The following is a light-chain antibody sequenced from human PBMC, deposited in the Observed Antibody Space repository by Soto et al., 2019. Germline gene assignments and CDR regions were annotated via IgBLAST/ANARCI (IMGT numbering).Light chain of an antibody. CDR1: QSVSSSY. CDR2: GAS. CDR3: QDYGSSPRT. V-gene: IGKV3-20*01. Sequence: EIVLTQSPGTLSLSPGERATLSCRASQSVSSSYLAWYQQKPGQAPRLLIYGASSRATGIPDRFSGSGSGTHFTLTISRLEPEDFAVYYCQDYGSSPRTFGQGTKVEIK. J-gene: IGKJ1*01.